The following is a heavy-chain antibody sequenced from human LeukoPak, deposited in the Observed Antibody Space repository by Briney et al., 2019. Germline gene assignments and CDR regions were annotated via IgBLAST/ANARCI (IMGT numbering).Heavy chain of an antibody. Sequence: GGSLRLSCAASGFTFSSYSMNWVRQAPGKGLEWVSSISSSSSYIYYADSVKGRFTISRDNAKNSLYLQMNSLRAEDTAVYYCARDRGSTEAGAFDIWGQGTMVTVSS. CDR1: GFTFSSYS. V-gene: IGHV3-21*01. J-gene: IGHJ3*02. CDR2: ISSSSSYI. D-gene: IGHD1-1*01. CDR3: ARDRGSTEAGAFDI.